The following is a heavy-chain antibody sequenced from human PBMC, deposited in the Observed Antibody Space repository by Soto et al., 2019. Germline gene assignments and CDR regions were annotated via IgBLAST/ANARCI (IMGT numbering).Heavy chain of an antibody. D-gene: IGHD1-20*01. CDR1: GFTFSSYA. CDR3: ARPRYNWNDWYPVPYFDY. CDR2: ISYDGSNK. Sequence: GGSLRLSCAASGFTFSSYAMHWVRQAPGKGLEWVAVISYDGSNKYYADSVKGRFTISRDNSKNTLYLQMNSLRAEDTAVYYCARPRYNWNDWYPVPYFDYWGQGTLVTVSS. J-gene: IGHJ4*02. V-gene: IGHV3-30-3*01.